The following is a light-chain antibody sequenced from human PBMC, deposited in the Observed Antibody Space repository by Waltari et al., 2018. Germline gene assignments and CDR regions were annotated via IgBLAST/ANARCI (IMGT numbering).Light chain of an antibody. J-gene: IGLJ2*01. V-gene: IGLV2-14*03. Sequence: QSALTQPASVSGSPGHSITISCTGTSSDVGAYNYVSWYQQHPGKAPKLIIFDVSNRPSGVSNRFSCSKSGNTASLTISGLQAEDEADYYCSSYISSSTLELFGGGTSLTVL. CDR1: SSDVGAYNY. CDR2: DVS. CDR3: SSYISSSTLEL.